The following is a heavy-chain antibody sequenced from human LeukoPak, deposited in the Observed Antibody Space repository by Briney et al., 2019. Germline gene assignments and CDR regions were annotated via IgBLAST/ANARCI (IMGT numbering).Heavy chain of an antibody. V-gene: IGHV1-18*04. CDR3: ARDRSEGNRVPAASDY. CDR2: VSAYNGNT. J-gene: IGHJ4*02. CDR1: GYTFTSYG. Sequence: ASVKVSFTASGYTFTSYGISWVRQPPGPGLEWMGWVSAYNGNTNYEQKLQGRVTMTTDTSTSTAYMELRSLRADDTAVYYCARDRSEGNRVPAASDYWGQGTLVTVSS. D-gene: IGHD2-2*01.